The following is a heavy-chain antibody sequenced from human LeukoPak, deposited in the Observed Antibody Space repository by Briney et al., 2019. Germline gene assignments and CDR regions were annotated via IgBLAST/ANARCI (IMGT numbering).Heavy chain of an antibody. D-gene: IGHD3-3*01. V-gene: IGHV3-74*01. CDR3: ARERITIFGGVVRAYGMDV. Sequence: GGSLRLSCAASGFTFSSYWIHWVRQAPGKGLVWVSHINTDGSSISYADSVKGRFTISRDNAKNSLYLQMNSLRAEDMAVYYCARERITIFGGVVRAYGMDVWGQGTTVTVSS. CDR2: INTDGSSI. CDR1: GFTFSSYW. J-gene: IGHJ6*02.